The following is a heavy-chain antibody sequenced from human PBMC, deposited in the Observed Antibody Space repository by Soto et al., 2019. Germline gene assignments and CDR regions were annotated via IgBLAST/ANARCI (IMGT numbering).Heavy chain of an antibody. CDR3: AREEGYCSGGSCYSSPYDY. CDR1: GFTFSSYS. Sequence: GGSLRLSCAASGFTFSSYSMNWVRQAPGKGLEWVSSISSSSSYIYYADSVKGRFTISRDNAKNSLYLQMNSLRAEDTAVYYCAREEGYCSGGSCYSSPYDYWGQGTLVTVSS. CDR2: ISSSSSYI. D-gene: IGHD2-15*01. J-gene: IGHJ4*02. V-gene: IGHV3-21*01.